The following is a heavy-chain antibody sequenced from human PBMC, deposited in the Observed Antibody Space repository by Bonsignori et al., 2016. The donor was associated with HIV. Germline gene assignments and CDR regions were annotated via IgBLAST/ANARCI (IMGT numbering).Heavy chain of an antibody. CDR1: GGSITSTSYY. CDR3: ARVGSGWSRDFDY. Sequence: LRLSCTVSGGSITSTSYYWAWIRQPPGKGLEWIGSIYYSGNTYYNPSLKSRVTMSVDMSKNQFSLKLSSVTAADTAVYYCARVGSGWSRDFDYWGQGTLVTVSS. V-gene: IGHV4-39*07. D-gene: IGHD6-19*01. J-gene: IGHJ4*02. CDR2: IYYSGNT.